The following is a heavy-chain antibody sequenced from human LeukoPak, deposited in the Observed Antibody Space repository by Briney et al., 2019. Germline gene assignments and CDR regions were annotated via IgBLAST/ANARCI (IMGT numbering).Heavy chain of an antibody. D-gene: IGHD3-3*01. CDR3: ARDTGGVIDGGDWFDP. V-gene: IGHV1-2*06. Sequence: ASVKVSCKASGGTFSSYAISWVRQAPGQGLEWMGRINPNSGGTNYAQKFQGRVTMTRDTSISTAYMELSRLRSDDTAVYYCARDTGGVIDGGDWFDPWGQGTLVTVSS. CDR1: GGTFSSYA. CDR2: INPNSGGT. J-gene: IGHJ5*02.